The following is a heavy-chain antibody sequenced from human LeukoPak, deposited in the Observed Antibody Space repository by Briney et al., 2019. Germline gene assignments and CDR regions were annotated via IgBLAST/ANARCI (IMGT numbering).Heavy chain of an antibody. CDR2: MNPNSGNT. CDR3: ARGRYSGYDFAY. V-gene: IGHV1-8*01. J-gene: IGHJ4*02. CDR1: GYTFTSYD. D-gene: IGHD5-12*01. Sequence: ASVKVSCKASGYTFTSYDINWVRQATGQGLEWMGWMNPNSGNTGYAQKFQGRVTMTRNTSISTAYMELSSLRSEDTAVYYCARGRYSGYDFAYWGQGTLVTVSS.